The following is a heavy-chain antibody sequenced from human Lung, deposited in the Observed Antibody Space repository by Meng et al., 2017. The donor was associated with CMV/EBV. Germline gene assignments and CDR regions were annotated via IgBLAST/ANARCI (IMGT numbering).Heavy chain of an antibody. V-gene: IGHV1-46*01. Sequence: ASXXVSXKASGYTFTSYYMHWVRQAPGQGLEWMGIINLSGGSTSYAQKFQGRVTMTRDTSTSTVYMELSSLRSEDTAVYYCARVGNERITIFGVVTKGAFDIWXQGTXVTVSS. CDR3: ARVGNERITIFGVVTKGAFDI. J-gene: IGHJ3*02. D-gene: IGHD3-3*01. CDR1: GYTFTSYY. CDR2: INLSGGST.